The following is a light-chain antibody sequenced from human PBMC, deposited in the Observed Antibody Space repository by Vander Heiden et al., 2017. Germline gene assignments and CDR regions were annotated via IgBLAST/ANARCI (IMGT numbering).Light chain of an antibody. V-gene: IGKV3-20*01. CDR2: GAS. Sequence: EIGLTQAPGPLSLFPGGRVTLSCRASQSVSNSYLAWYQQRPGQAPRLLIYGASSRATGIPDRFSGSGSGTDFTLTISRLEPEDFAVYYCQQDGSSPSTFGQGTKVEIK. CDR3: QQDGSSPST. J-gene: IGKJ1*01. CDR1: QSVSNSY.